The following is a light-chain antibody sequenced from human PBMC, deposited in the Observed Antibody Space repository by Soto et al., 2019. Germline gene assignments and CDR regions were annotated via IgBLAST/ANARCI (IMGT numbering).Light chain of an antibody. CDR2: GAS. V-gene: IGKV3-20*01. Sequence: EIVLTQAPGTLSLSPGESATLSCRASQSVSSNNLAWYQQRPGQAPRVVIYGASTRATGIPERFSGSGSGTAFTLTSSRLEPEDFAVYYGQQDGRSPFTFGPGTKVYIK. J-gene: IGKJ3*01. CDR3: QQDGRSPFT. CDR1: QSVSSNN.